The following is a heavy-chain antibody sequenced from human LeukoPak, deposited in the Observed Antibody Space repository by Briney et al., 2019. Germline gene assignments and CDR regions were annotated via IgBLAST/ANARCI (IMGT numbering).Heavy chain of an antibody. Sequence: GGSLRLSCAASGFTFSSSSMNWARQAPGKGLEWVSYISSSSSTIHYAESVKGRFTISRDNAKNSLYLQMNSLRDEDTAVYYCAREMAHYFDSSGYSFWGQGTLVTVSS. J-gene: IGHJ4*02. D-gene: IGHD3-22*01. V-gene: IGHV3-48*02. CDR2: ISSSSSTI. CDR1: GFTFSSSS. CDR3: AREMAHYFDSSGYSF.